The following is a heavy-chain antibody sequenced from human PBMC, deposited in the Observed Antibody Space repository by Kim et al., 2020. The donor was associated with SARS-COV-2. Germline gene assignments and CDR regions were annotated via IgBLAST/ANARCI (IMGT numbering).Heavy chain of an antibody. D-gene: IGHD3-22*01. V-gene: IGHV1-69*01. Sequence: KFQGRVTITADESTSTAYMELSSLRSEDTAVYYCARVSYDSSGYTSNFDYWGQGTLVTVSS. CDR3: ARVSYDSSGYTSNFDY. J-gene: IGHJ4*02.